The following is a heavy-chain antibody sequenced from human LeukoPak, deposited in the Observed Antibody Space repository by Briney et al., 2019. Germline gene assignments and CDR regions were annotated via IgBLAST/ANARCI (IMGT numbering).Heavy chain of an antibody. V-gene: IGHV3-30-3*01. CDR1: GFTFSSFV. CDR3: ARDFLRRGYDFWSGYYDY. D-gene: IGHD3-3*01. CDR2: ISHVGSNK. Sequence: PGRSLRLSCAAYGFTFSSFVMHLVRQAPGKGLEWVAVISHVGSNKYYADSVQGRFSISRDNSKNTLYLQMNSLRAEDTAVYYCARDFLRRGYDFWSGYYDYWGQGTLVTVSS. J-gene: IGHJ4*02.